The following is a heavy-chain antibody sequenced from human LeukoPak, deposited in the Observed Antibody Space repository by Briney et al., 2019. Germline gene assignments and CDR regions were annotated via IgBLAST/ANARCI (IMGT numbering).Heavy chain of an antibody. CDR3: AKNGGP. J-gene: IGHJ4*02. Sequence: PGGSLRLSCAASGFTFSSYAMSWVRQAPGKGLEWVAVISYDGSNKYYADSVKGRFTISRDNSKNTLYLQMNSLRAEDTAVYYCAKNGGPWGQGTLVTVSS. CDR2: ISYDGSNK. CDR1: GFTFSSYA. D-gene: IGHD2-15*01. V-gene: IGHV3-30*18.